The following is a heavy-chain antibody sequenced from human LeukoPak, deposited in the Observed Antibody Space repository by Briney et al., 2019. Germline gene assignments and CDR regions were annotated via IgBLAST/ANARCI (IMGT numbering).Heavy chain of an antibody. D-gene: IGHD2-2*02. CDR2: TYYSGST. V-gene: IGHV4-39*01. J-gene: IGHJ5*02. CDR3: ARTGAENIVVVPAAIARPNWFDP. CDR1: GGSISSSSYY. Sequence: SETLSLTCTVSGGSISSSSYYWGWIRQPPGKGLEWIGSTYYSGSTYYNPSLKSRVTISVDTSKNQFSLKLSSVTAADTAVYYCARTGAENIVVVPAAIARPNWFDPWGQGTLVTVSS.